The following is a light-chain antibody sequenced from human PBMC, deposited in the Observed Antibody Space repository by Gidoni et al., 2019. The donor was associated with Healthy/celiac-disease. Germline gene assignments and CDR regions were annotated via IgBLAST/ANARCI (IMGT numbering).Light chain of an antibody. CDR3: QQASSFPGT. CDR2: TAS. J-gene: IGKJ1*01. V-gene: IGKV1-12*01. CDR1: QDISTS. Sequence: DIQLTQSPSSVSASVGDRVTMTCRASQDISTSLALYQQKSGKAPTLLIYTASNLQSGVPSRFSGSGSGTDFTLTISSLQPEDFATYYCQQASSFPGTFGQGTKVEIK.